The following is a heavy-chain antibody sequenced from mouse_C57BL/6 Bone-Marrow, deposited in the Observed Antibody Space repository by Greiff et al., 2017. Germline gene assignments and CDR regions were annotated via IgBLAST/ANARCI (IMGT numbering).Heavy chain of an antibody. V-gene: IGHV5-16*01. CDR1: GFTFSDYY. D-gene: IGHD3-3*01. J-gene: IGHJ3*01. CDR3: AREGDVGFAY. CDR2: INYDGSST. Sequence: EVKLMESEGGLVQPGSSMKLSCTASGFTFSDYYMAWVRQVPEKGLEWVANINYDGSSTYYLDSLKSRFIISRDNAKNILYLQMSSLKSEDTATYYCAREGDVGFAYWGQGTLVTVSA.